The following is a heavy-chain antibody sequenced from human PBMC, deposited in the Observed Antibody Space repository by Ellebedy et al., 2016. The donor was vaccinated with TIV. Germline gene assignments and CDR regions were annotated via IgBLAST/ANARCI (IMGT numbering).Heavy chain of an antibody. CDR2: IYYSGST. V-gene: IGHV4-31*03. CDR3: ARDRASSYYYYGMDV. Sequence: SETLSLXCTVSGGSISSSSYYWGWIRQPPGKGLEWIGYIYYSGSTYYNPSLKSRVTISVDTSKNQFSLKLSSVTAADTTVYYCARDRASSYYYYGMDVWGQGTTVTVSS. J-gene: IGHJ6*02. CDR1: GGSISSSSYY.